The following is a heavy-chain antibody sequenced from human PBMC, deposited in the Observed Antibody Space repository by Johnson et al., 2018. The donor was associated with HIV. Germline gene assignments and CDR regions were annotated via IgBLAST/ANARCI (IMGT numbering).Heavy chain of an antibody. V-gene: IGHV3-30*14. Sequence: QVQLVESGGGGVQPGRSLRLSCAASGFIFSSYAMHWVRQAPGKGLEWVAVISYDGGNKYSADSVMGRFTISRDNSKNTLYLQMNSRRAEDTAVYYCAREEGVSRPFDIWGQGTMVTVSS. CDR1: GFIFSSYA. J-gene: IGHJ3*02. CDR3: AREEGVSRPFDI. CDR2: ISYDGGNK. D-gene: IGHD2-8*01.